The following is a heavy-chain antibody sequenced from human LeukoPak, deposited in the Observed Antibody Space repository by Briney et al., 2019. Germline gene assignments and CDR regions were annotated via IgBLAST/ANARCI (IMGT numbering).Heavy chain of an antibody. J-gene: IGHJ4*02. Sequence: GRSLRLSCAASGFTFSSYGMHWVRQAPGKGLEWVAVIWYDGSNKYYADSVKGRFTISRDNSKNTLYLQMNSLRAEDTAVYYCARMLWGVAATRDYWGQGTLVTVSS. D-gene: IGHD2-15*01. CDR2: IWYDGSNK. CDR1: GFTFSSYG. V-gene: IGHV3-33*01. CDR3: ARMLWGVAATRDY.